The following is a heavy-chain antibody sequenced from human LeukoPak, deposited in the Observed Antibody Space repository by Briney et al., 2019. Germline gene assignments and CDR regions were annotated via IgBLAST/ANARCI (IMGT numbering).Heavy chain of an antibody. Sequence: ASVNVSCQASGYTFTSYGISWVRQAPGQGIEWMGWISAYNGNPNYPQKLQGRVTMTTDTSTSTAYMELRSLRSDDTAVYCCGRDREYGSRWYLVYWGQGTLVTVSS. CDR2: ISAYNGNP. CDR1: GYTFTSYG. D-gene: IGHD6-19*01. CDR3: GRDREYGSRWYLVY. V-gene: IGHV1-18*04. J-gene: IGHJ4*02.